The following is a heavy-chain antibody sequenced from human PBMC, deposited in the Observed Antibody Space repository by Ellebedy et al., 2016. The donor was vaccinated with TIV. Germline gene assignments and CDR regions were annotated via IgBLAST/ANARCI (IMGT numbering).Heavy chain of an antibody. CDR1: GGSISNSDYS. J-gene: IGHJ5*02. CDR3: ARDPALPRGRFDT. CDR2: IYYSGST. Sequence: MPSETLSLTCTVSGGSISNSDYSWNWIRQPPGQGLEWLGSIYYSGSTYYNPSLKSLITVSVDTSKNQFSLTLSSVTAADTAVYYCARDPALPRGRFDTWGQGTLVTVSS. V-gene: IGHV4-39*07.